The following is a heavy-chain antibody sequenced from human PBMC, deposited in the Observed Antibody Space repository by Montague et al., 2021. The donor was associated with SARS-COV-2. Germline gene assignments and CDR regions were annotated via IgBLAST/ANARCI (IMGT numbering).Heavy chain of an antibody. D-gene: IGHD4-11*01. CDR3: ARHASYDYSKDLYYYYYSGMDV. V-gene: IGHV4-39*01. CDR1: GGSISSSSYY. CDR2: IYYSGST. J-gene: IGHJ6*02. Sequence: SETLSLTCTVAGGSISSSSYYWGWIRQPPGKGLEWIGSIYYSGSTYYNPSLKSRVTISVDTSKNQFSLKLSSVTAADTAVYYCARHASYDYSKDLYYYYYSGMDVWGQGTTVTVSS.